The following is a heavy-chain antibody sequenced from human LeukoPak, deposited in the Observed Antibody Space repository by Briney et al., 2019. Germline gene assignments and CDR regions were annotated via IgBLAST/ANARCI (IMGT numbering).Heavy chain of an antibody. D-gene: IGHD3-22*01. V-gene: IGHV3-23*01. Sequence: GGSLRLSCAASGFTFSSYAMSWVRQAPGKGLEWVSAISGSGGSTYYADSVKGRFTISRDNSKNTLYLQMNSLRAEDTAVYYCAKGSIPGAYYYDSSGHFDYWGQGTLVTVSS. J-gene: IGHJ4*02. CDR1: GFTFSSYA. CDR2: ISGSGGST. CDR3: AKGSIPGAYYYDSSGHFDY.